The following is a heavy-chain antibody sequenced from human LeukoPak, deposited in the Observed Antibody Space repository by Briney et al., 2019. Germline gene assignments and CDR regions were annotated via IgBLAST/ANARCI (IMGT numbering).Heavy chain of an antibody. Sequence: PGGSLRLSCAASGFTFRSYGMHWVRQAPGKGLEWVAFIRYDGSNKYYADSVKGRFTISRDNSKNTLYLQMNSLRGEDTAVYYCARGQWFGELLSWFDPWGQGTLVTVSS. CDR1: GFTFRSYG. CDR2: IRYDGSNK. V-gene: IGHV3-30*02. J-gene: IGHJ5*02. CDR3: ARGQWFGELLSWFDP. D-gene: IGHD3-10*01.